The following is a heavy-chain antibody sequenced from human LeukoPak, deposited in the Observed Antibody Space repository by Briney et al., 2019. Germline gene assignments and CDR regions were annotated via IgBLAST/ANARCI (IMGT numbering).Heavy chain of an antibody. J-gene: IGHJ6*03. Sequence: SETLSLTCAVYGGSFSGYYWSWIRQPPGKGLEWIGEINHSGSTNYNPSLKSRVTISVDTSKNQFSLKLSSVTAADTAVYYCVSLAGSSSSYYYYYYMDVWGKGTTVTVSS. D-gene: IGHD6-6*01. V-gene: IGHV4-34*01. CDR3: VSLAGSSSSYYYYYYMDV. CDR1: GGSFSGYY. CDR2: INHSGST.